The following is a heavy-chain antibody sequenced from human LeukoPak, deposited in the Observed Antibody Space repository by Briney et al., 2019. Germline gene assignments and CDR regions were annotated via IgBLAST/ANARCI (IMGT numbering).Heavy chain of an antibody. CDR2: GSTSGST. J-gene: IGHJ4*02. CDR1: GASISSYY. CDR3: ARDSYFGSGNYYIDY. V-gene: IGHV4-4*07. Sequence: KPSETLSLTCTVSGASISSYYWSWIRQPAGKGLEWIGRGSTSGSTNYNPSLESRVTMSVETSKNQFSLQLSSVTAADTAVYYCARDSYFGSGNYYIDYWGQGTLVTVSS. D-gene: IGHD3-10*01.